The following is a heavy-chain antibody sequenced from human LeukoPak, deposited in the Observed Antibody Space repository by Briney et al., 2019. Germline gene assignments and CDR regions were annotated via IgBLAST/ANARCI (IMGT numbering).Heavy chain of an antibody. J-gene: IGHJ4*02. Sequence: ASVKVSCTASGYTFTSYGISWVRQAPGQGLEWMGWINTNTGDPTYAQGFTGRFVFSLDTSVSTAYLQISSLKAEDTAVYYCARGLSSGYYYGGDYWGQGTLVTVSS. D-gene: IGHD3-22*01. CDR1: GYTFTSYG. CDR3: ARGLSSGYYYGGDY. V-gene: IGHV7-4-1*02. CDR2: INTNTGDP.